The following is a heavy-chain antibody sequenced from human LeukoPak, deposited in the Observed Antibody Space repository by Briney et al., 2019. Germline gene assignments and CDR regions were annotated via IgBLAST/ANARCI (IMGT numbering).Heavy chain of an antibody. CDR3: AREHRHKDSSGRELPDY. CDR2: INAGNGNT. V-gene: IGHV1-3*01. J-gene: IGHJ4*02. CDR1: GYTFTIYA. D-gene: IGHD6-19*01. Sequence: ASVKVSCTASGYTFTIYAMHWVGQAPGQRLEWMGWINAGNGNTKYSQKFQGRVTITRDTSASTAYMELSSLRSEDTAVYYCAREHRHKDSSGRELPDYWGQGTLVTVSS.